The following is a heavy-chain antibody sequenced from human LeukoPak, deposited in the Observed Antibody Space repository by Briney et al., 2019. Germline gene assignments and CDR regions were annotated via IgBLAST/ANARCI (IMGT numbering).Heavy chain of an antibody. CDR3: AKGGRLRWPDTYYFDY. CDR2: ISWNSGSI. J-gene: IGHJ4*02. Sequence: GGSLRLSCAASGFTFTNYWMTWVRQAPGKGLEWVSGISWNSGSIGYADSVKGRFTISRDNAKNSLYLQMNSLRAEDTALYYCAKGGRLRWPDTYYFDYWGQGTLVTVSS. V-gene: IGHV3-9*01. CDR1: GFTFTNYW. D-gene: IGHD4-23*01.